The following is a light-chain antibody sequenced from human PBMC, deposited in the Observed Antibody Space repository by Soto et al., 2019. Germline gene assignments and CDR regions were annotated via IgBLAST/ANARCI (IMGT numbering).Light chain of an antibody. CDR1: SNDSGLYNY. Sequence: QSALTQPASVSVSPGQSSTISCTGTSNDSGLYNYVSWYQKHPGKAPKLVIYEVTYRPSGVSDRFSGSKSDNTASLTISGLQAEDEADYYCSSYTLSSPWVFGGGTKVTVL. J-gene: IGLJ3*02. V-gene: IGLV2-14*01. CDR2: EVT. CDR3: SSYTLSSPWV.